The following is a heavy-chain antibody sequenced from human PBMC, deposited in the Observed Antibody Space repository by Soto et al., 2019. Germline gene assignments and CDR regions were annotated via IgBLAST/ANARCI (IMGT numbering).Heavy chain of an antibody. D-gene: IGHD6-19*01. CDR3: GTLAVAGTGDAFDI. V-gene: IGHV3-30*03. CDR1: GFTFSSYG. J-gene: IGHJ3*02. Sequence: WGSLRLSCAASGFTFSSYGMHWVRQAPGKGLEWVAVISYDGSNKYYADSVKGRFTTSRDNSKNTLYLQMNSLRAEDTAVYYYGTLAVAGTGDAFDIWGQGTMVTV. CDR2: ISYDGSNK.